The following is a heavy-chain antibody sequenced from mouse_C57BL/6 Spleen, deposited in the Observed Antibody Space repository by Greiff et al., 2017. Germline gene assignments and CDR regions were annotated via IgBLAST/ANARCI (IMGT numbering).Heavy chain of an antibody. D-gene: IGHD2-2*01. Sequence: EVQLVESGPGMVKPSQSLSLTCTVTGYSITSGYDWHWIRHFPGNKLEWMGYISYSGSTNYNPSLKSRISITHDTSKNHFFLKLNSVTTEDTATYYCARDGYDYFDYWGQGTTLTVSS. J-gene: IGHJ2*01. CDR3: ARDGYDYFDY. V-gene: IGHV3-1*01. CDR2: ISYSGST. CDR1: GYSITSGYD.